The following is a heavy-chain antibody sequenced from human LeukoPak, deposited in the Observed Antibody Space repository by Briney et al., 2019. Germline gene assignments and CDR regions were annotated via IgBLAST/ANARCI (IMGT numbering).Heavy chain of an antibody. CDR2: IYTSGST. D-gene: IGHD2-2*01. J-gene: IGHJ5*02. V-gene: IGHV4-4*07. CDR1: GGSISSYY. Sequence: SETLSLTCTVSGGSISSYYWSWIRQPAGKGLEWIGRIYTSGSTNYNPSLKSRVTMSVDTSKNQFSLKLSSVTAADTAVYYCARDVGYCSSTSCLEYNWFDPWGQGTLVTVSS. CDR3: ARDVGYCSSTSCLEYNWFDP.